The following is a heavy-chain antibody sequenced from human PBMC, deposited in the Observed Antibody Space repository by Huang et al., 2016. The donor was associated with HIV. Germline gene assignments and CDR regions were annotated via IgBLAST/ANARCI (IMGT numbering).Heavy chain of an antibody. J-gene: IGHJ4*02. D-gene: IGHD1-26*01. CDR1: GFSFNSYN. CDR2: ISYDGKNK. V-gene: IGHV3-30*18. Sequence: QVHLVESGGGVVQPGRSLRLSCAASGFSFNSYNMHWVRQVPGKGREGVADISYDGKNKYDPDSLRGRFAISRDNSKTALYLEMNSLRADDTAVYFCAKDRSGGSYYFDSWGRGTLVTVSS. CDR3: AKDRSGGSYYFDS.